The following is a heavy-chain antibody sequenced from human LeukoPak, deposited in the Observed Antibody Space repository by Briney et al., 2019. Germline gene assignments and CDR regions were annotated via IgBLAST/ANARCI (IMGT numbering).Heavy chain of an antibody. CDR1: GGSISSGSYY. J-gene: IGHJ5*02. V-gene: IGHV4-61*02. Sequence: SETLSLTCTVSGGSISSGSYYWSWIRQPAGKRVEWIGRIYTSGSTNYNPSLKSRVTISVGTSKNQFSLKLSSVTAADTAVYYCARGPYIVVVPAANSWFDPWGQGTLVTVSS. CDR3: ARGPYIVVVPAANSWFDP. CDR2: IYTSGST. D-gene: IGHD2-2*01.